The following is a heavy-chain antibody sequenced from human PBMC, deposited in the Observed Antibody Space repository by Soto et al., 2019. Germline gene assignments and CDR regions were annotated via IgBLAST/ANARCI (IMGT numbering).Heavy chain of an antibody. D-gene: IGHD2-2*01. CDR1: GYTFTSYD. V-gene: IGHV1-8*01. CDR2: MNPNSGNT. CDR3: ATQESYCSSTSCYDVWFDP. Sequence: ASVKVSCKASGYTFTSYDINWVRQATGQGLEWMGWMNPNSGNTGYAQKFQGGVTMTRNTSISTAYMELSSLRSEDTAVYYCATQESYCSSTSCYDVWFDPWGQGTLVTVSS. J-gene: IGHJ5*02.